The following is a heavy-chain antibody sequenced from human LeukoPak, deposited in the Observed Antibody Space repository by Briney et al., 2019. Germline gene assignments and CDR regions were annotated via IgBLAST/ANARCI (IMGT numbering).Heavy chain of an antibody. J-gene: IGHJ6*03. CDR2: IWYDGSNK. Sequence: GGSLRLSCAASGFTFSSYGMHWVRQAPGKGLEWVAVIWYDGSNKYYADSVKGRFTISRDNSKNTLYLQMNSLRAEDTAVYYCAKEASGYHLYYYYYYMDVWGKGTTVTVSS. D-gene: IGHD3-22*01. CDR1: GFTFSSYG. CDR3: AKEASGYHLYYYYYYMDV. V-gene: IGHV3-33*06.